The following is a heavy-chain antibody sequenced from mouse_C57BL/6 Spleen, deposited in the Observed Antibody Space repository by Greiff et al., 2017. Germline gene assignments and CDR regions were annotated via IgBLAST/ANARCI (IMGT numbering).Heavy chain of an antibody. D-gene: IGHD4-1*01. CDR1: GFSLTSYG. J-gene: IGHJ4*01. V-gene: IGHV2-2*01. CDR3: ARNRRTGTGAMDY. Sequence: VKLVESGPGLVQPSQSLSITCTVSGFSLTSYGVHWVRQSPGKGLEWLGVIWSGGSTDYNAAFISRLSISKDNSKSQVFFKMNSLQADDTARYYCARNRRTGTGAMDYWGQGTSVTVSS. CDR2: IWSGGST.